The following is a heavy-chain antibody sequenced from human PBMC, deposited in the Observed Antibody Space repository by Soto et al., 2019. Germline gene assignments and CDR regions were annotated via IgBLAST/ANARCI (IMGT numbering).Heavy chain of an antibody. CDR2: INHSGNT. CDR3: ATPLGYSSSWYGGRVNYYYGMDV. CDR1: GGSFSGYY. J-gene: IGHJ6*02. Sequence: SETLSLTCAVYGGSFSGYYWSWSRQPPGKGLEWIGEINHSGNTSYNPSLKSRVTISVDTSKNQFSLKLSSVTAADTAVYYCATPLGYSSSWYGGRVNYYYGMDVWGQGTTVTVSS. V-gene: IGHV4-34*01. D-gene: IGHD6-13*01.